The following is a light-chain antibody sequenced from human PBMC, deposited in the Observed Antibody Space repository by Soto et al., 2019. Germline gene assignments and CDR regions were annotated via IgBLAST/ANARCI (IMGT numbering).Light chain of an antibody. CDR3: SSYTSTSTLYV. CDR2: EVT. J-gene: IGLJ1*01. CDR1: SSDIGAYNY. V-gene: IGLV2-14*01. Sequence: QSALTQPASVSGSPGQSITISCIGTSSDIGAYNYVPWYQQHPGKVPKLMIYEVTNRPSGLSNRFSGSKSGNTASLTISGLQAEDEADYFCSSYTSTSTLYVFGTGTKVTVL.